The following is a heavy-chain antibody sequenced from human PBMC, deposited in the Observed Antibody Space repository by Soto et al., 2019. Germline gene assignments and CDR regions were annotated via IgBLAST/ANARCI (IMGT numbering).Heavy chain of an antibody. J-gene: IGHJ3*02. V-gene: IGHV5-51*01. CDR1: GYSFTSYW. CDR3: ARQFDFWSGYYPDAFDI. D-gene: IGHD3-3*01. CDR2: IYPGDSDT. Sequence: PGESLKISCKGSGYSFTSYWIGWVRQMPGKGLEWMGIIYPGDSDTRYSPSFQGQVTISADKSISTAYLQWSSLKASDTAMYYCARQFDFWSGYYPDAFDIWGQGTMATVSS.